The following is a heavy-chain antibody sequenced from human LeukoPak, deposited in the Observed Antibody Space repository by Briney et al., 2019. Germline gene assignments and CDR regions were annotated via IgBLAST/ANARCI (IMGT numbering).Heavy chain of an antibody. Sequence: GGSLRLSCAASGFAFSDYYMSWIRQAPGKGLEWVSYISSSGSTIYYADSVKGRFTISRDNAKNSLYLQMNSLRAEDTAVYYCARERGYCSSTSCYHTADYWGQGTLVTVSS. J-gene: IGHJ4*02. V-gene: IGHV3-11*04. CDR2: ISSSGSTI. CDR3: ARERGYCSSTSCYHTADY. CDR1: GFAFSDYY. D-gene: IGHD2-2*01.